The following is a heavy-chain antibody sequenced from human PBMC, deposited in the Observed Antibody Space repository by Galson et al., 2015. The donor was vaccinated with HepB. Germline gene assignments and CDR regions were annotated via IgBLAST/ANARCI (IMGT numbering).Heavy chain of an antibody. CDR1: GLTFSDYA. CDR2: ISFDGSQR. V-gene: IGHV3-30*03. D-gene: IGHD3-3*01. CDR3: ARAQYDDWSGYYNY. J-gene: IGHJ4*02. Sequence: SLRLSCATSGLTFSDYAMHWVRQAPGKGLEWVAIISFDGSQRQYADSAKGRFTIARDNPNNTLYLQMDSLRVDDTAVYYCARAQYDDWSGYYNYWGRGTPVVVSS.